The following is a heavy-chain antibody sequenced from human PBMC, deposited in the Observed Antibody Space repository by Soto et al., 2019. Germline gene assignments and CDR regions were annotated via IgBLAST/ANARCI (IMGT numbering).Heavy chain of an antibody. Sequence: QVQLQESGPGLVKPSGTLSLTCAVSGGSISSSNWWSWVRQPPGKGLEWTGEIYHSVSTNYNPSLKSRVTISVDKSKNQFSLKLSSVTAADTAVYYCAREGCISTSCYLSYYYYGMDVWGQGTTVTVSS. D-gene: IGHD2-2*01. CDR3: AREGCISTSCYLSYYYYGMDV. J-gene: IGHJ6*02. CDR2: IYHSVST. V-gene: IGHV4-4*02. CDR1: GGSISSSNW.